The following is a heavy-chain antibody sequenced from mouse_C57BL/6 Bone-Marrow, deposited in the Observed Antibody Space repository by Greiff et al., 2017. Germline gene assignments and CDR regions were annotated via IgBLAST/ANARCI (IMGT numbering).Heavy chain of an antibody. CDR1: GYTFTSYW. D-gene: IGHD2-1*01. CDR2: IDPSDSET. Sequence: VQLKQPGAELVRPGSSVKLSCKASGYTFTSYWMHWVKQRPIQGLEWIGNIDPSDSETHYNQKFKDKATLTVDKSSSTAYMQLSSLTSEDSAVYYCARSYGNYEGAYWGQGTLVTVSA. V-gene: IGHV1-52*01. J-gene: IGHJ3*01. CDR3: ARSYGNYEGAY.